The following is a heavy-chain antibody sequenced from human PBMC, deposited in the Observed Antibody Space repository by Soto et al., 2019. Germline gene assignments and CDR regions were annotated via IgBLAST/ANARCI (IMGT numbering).Heavy chain of an antibody. J-gene: IGHJ6*03. CDR3: AGESGGATATLNDYLLYMKV. D-gene: IGHD5-12*01. CDR2: INTNGGVT. V-gene: IGHV1-2*04. Sequence: QVQLVQSGAEVKRPGASVTVSCWPSGATFNDYYIHGVRQAPGQGLEWMVWINTNGGVTKYAQKFQGWVSMSRDRSIRTVVMQLSRLRCAYMAVYYCAGESGGATATLNDYLLYMKVWGTGTTIRVSS. CDR1: GATFNDYY.